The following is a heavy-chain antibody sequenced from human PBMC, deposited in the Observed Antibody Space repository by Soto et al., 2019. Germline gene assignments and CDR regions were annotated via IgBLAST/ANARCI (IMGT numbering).Heavy chain of an antibody. J-gene: IGHJ3*02. CDR1: GFTFSSYG. V-gene: IGHV3-33*01. CDR2: IWYDGSNK. CDR3: ARAGNSDAFDI. Sequence: GGSLRLSCAASGFTFSSYGMHWVRLAPGKGLEWVAVIWYDGSNKYYADSVKGRFTISRDNSKNTLYLQMNSLRAEDTAVYYCARAGNSDAFDIWGQGTMVTVSS.